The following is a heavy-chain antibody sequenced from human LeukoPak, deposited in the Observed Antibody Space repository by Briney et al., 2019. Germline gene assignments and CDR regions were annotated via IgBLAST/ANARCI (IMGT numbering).Heavy chain of an antibody. V-gene: IGHV3-33*01. CDR1: GFTFSSHG. D-gene: IGHD2-2*01. J-gene: IGHJ4*02. CDR2: IWYDGSNK. Sequence: PGGSLRLSRAASGFTFSSHGMHWVRQAPGKGLEWVAVIWYDGSNKYYADSVKGRFTISRDNSKNTLYLQMNSLRAEDTAVYYCARVAYCSSTSCYVLDYWGQGTLVTVSS. CDR3: ARVAYCSSTSCYVLDY.